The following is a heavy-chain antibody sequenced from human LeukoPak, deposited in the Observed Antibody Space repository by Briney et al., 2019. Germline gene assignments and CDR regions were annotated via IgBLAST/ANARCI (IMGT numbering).Heavy chain of an antibody. CDR2: IKEDGSEK. V-gene: IGHV3-7*01. CDR3: AKDQNDYGDYRFDY. CDR1: GFTFSTYW. Sequence: PGGSLSLSCAASGFTFSTYWMSWVRQAPGKGLEWVANIKEDGSEKHYVDSVKGRFTISRDNAKNSLYLQMNSLRAEDTAIYYCAKDQNDYGDYRFDYWGQGTLVTVSS. D-gene: IGHD4-17*01. J-gene: IGHJ4*02.